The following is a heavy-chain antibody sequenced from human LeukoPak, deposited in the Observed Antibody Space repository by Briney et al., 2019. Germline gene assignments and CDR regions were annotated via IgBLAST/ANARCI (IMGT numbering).Heavy chain of an antibody. V-gene: IGHV3-11*01. CDR1: GFAFSDYY. CDR2: ITGNSYSM. CDR3: ATEVDRSFDH. D-gene: IGHD1-26*01. J-gene: IGHJ4*02. Sequence: GGSLRLSCAASGFAFSDYYMAWIRQAPGKGLEWVSYITGNSYSMYYADSVEGRFTISRDNAEDSVFLQMDGLRVEDTAVYYCATEVDRSFDHWGQGTLVTVSS.